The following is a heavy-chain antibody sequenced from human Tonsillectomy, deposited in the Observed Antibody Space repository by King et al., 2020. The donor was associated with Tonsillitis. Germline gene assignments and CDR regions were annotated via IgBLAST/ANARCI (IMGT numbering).Heavy chain of an antibody. Sequence: QLQESGPGLVKPSETLSLTCTVSGYSISSGYYWGCIRRPPREGLEWCGGSYHSGGTNYNTSLKSRVTISVDTSTNQCSLKLSSLTAADTAVYYCARIGEDGNSFCDYWGQGTLLTVS. V-gene: IGHV4-38-2*02. D-gene: IGHD2/OR15-2a*01. CDR1: GYSISSGYY. CDR2: SYHSGGT. J-gene: IGHJ4*02. CDR3: ARIGEDGNSFCDY.